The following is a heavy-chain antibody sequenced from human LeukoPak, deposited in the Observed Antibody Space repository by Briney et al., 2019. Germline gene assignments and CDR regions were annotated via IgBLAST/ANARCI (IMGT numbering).Heavy chain of an antibody. Sequence: DSVKVSCKASGYTCTSYSICCVRQAPGPVLEWVGWISAYNGDTNYAQKLQGRVTMTTDTSTSTAYMELRSLTSDDTAVYFCARSSSSPGSVADYWGQGTLVTVSP. V-gene: IGHV1-18*01. CDR3: ARSSSSPGSVADY. CDR2: ISAYNGDT. D-gene: IGHD6-13*01. CDR1: GYTCTSYS. J-gene: IGHJ4*02.